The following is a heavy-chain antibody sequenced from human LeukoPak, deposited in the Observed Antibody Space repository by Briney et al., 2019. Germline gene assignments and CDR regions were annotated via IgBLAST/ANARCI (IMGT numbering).Heavy chain of an antibody. CDR2: IQTSGST. Sequence: PSQTLSLTCTVSGGSISSGGYYCNWIRQPAGKGLEWIGRIQTSGSTNYNPSLNSRVTISVDTSENQFSLELRSVTAADAAVYYCARTYCDSTTCYRFDYWGQGTLVTVSS. CDR3: ARTYCDSTTCYRFDY. J-gene: IGHJ4*02. CDR1: GGSISSGGYY. D-gene: IGHD2-2*01. V-gene: IGHV4-61*02.